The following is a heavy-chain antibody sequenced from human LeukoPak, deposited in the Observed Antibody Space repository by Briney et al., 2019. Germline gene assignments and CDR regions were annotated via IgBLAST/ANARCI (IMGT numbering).Heavy chain of an antibody. CDR1: GFTFSNAW. CDR3: TTTMVRGVMGY. CDR2: IKSKTDGGTT. D-gene: IGHD3-10*01. V-gene: IGHV3-15*01. J-gene: IGHJ4*02. Sequence: PGGSLRLSCAASGFTFSNAWMSWVRQAPGKGLEWVCRIKSKTDGGTTDYAAPVKGRFTISRDDSKNTVYLQMDSLKAEDIAVYYCTTTMVRGVMGYWGQGTLVTVSS.